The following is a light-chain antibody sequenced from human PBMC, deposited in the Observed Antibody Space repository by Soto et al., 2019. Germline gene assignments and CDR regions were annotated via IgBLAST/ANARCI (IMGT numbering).Light chain of an antibody. J-gene: IGKJ2*01. CDR2: DAS. CDR1: QSVSTY. Sequence: EIVLTQSPATLSLSPGERASLSCRASQSVSTYLAWYQQKPGQAPRLLIYDASNRATGIPARFSGSGSGTVFTITISILEPEFFAVYYYQQRSNWNTFGQGTKLEIK. CDR3: QQRSNWNT. V-gene: IGKV3-11*01.